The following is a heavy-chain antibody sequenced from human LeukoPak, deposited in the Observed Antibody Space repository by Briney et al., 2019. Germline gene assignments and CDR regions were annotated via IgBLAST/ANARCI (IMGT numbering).Heavy chain of an antibody. Sequence: SETLSLTCTVSGGSISSGGYYWSWIRQHPGTGLEWIGYIYYSGSTYYNPSLKSRVTISVDTSKNQFSLKLSSVTAADTAVYYCARGPIFGAPNNWFDPWGQGTLVTVSS. V-gene: IGHV4-31*03. D-gene: IGHD3-3*01. CDR2: IYYSGST. CDR1: GGSISSGGYY. CDR3: ARGPIFGAPNNWFDP. J-gene: IGHJ5*02.